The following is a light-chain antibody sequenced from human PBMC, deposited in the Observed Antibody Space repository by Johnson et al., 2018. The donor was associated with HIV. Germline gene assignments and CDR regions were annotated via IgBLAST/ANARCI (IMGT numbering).Light chain of an antibody. CDR1: SSNIGNNY. CDR3: GTWDSSLRTGF. Sequence: QSVLTQPPSVSAAPGQKVTISCSGSSSNIGNNYVSWYQQLPGTAPKLLIYDNNKRPSGIPDRFSGSKSGTSATLVITGLQTGDEADDYCGTWDSSLRTGFFGSGTKVTVL. V-gene: IGLV1-51*01. J-gene: IGLJ1*01. CDR2: DNN.